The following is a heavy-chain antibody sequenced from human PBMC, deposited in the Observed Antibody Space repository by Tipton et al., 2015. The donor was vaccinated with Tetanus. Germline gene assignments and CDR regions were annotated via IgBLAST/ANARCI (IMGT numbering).Heavy chain of an antibody. V-gene: IGHV3-21*04. Sequence: SLRLSCPVSGLSFSNYRMNWVRQAPGKGLEWVSSISSTSSYIYYADSVKGRFTISRDNFKNTVYLQLNSLRDEDTATYYCARDNVSDAATIPFDYWGQGTLVTVSS. J-gene: IGHJ4*02. D-gene: IGHD5-24*01. CDR1: GLSFSNYR. CDR2: ISSTSSYI. CDR3: ARDNVSDAATIPFDY.